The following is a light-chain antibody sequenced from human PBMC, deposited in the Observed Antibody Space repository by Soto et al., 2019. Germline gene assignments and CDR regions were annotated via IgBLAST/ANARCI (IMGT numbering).Light chain of an antibody. CDR3: QQRYNWPPT. Sequence: EIVMTQSPATLSLSPGERATLSCRASQSVNSNLAWYQQKAGQAPRLLIYGTSTRATGIPARFSGSGSGTDFTLTISSLQFEDFALYYCQQRYNWPPTFGQGTKVDIK. J-gene: IGKJ1*01. CDR2: GTS. CDR1: QSVNSN. V-gene: IGKV3-15*01.